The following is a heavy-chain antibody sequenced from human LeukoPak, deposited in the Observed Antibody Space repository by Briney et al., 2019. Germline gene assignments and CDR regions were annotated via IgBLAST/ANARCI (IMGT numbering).Heavy chain of an antibody. D-gene: IGHD3-22*01. CDR2: IYYSGST. CDR3: ARVTGYMIEDYFDY. CDR1: GGSISSSSYY. V-gene: IGHV4-39*07. J-gene: IGHJ4*02. Sequence: SETLSLTCTVSGGSISSSSYYWGWIRQPPGKGLEWIGSIYYSGSTYYNPSLKSRVTISVETSKNQFSLKLSSVTAADTAVYYCARVTGYMIEDYFDYWGQGTLVTVSS.